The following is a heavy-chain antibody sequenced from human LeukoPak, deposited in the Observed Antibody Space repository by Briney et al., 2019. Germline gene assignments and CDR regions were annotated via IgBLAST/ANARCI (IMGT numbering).Heavy chain of an antibody. CDR1: GFTFSGPA. CDR2: IRSKANSYAT. Sequence: GGSLRLSCAASGFTFSGPAMHWVRQASGKGLEWVGRIRSKANSYATAYAASVKGRFTISRDDSKNTAYLQMNSLKTEDTAVYYCTRNHDAFDIWGQGTMVTVSS. V-gene: IGHV3-73*01. J-gene: IGHJ3*02. CDR3: TRNHDAFDI.